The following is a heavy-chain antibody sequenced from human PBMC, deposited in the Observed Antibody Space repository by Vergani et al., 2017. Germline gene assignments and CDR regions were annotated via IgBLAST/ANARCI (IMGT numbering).Heavy chain of an antibody. CDR2: ISAYNGNT. D-gene: IGHD6-6*01. CDR1: GYTFTSYG. V-gene: IGHV1-18*01. CDR3: ARDRDRAARGGSPLDY. Sequence: QVQLVQSGAEVKKPGASVKVSCKASGYTFTSYGISWVRQAPGQGLEWMGWISAYNGNTNYAQKLQGRVTVTADKSTSTAYMELSSLRSEDAAVYYCARDRDRAARGGSPLDYWGQGTLVTVSS. J-gene: IGHJ4*02.